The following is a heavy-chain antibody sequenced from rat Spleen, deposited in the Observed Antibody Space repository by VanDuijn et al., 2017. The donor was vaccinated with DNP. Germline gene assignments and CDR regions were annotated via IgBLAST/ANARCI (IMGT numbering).Heavy chain of an antibody. CDR2: ITGSGGGI. V-gene: IGHV5-31*01. CDR1: GFTFNDYW. CDR3: KRVGDYHDGGDGDVLDV. J-gene: IGHJ4*01. D-gene: IGHD1-12*02. Sequence: EVQLVESGGDLVQPGRSLKLSCVAFGFTFNDYWMAWIRQVPGTGLEWLGGITGSGGGIYYSGSMKGRFTISRDNAKNTLSLQMNSLGSEDTATYYCKRVGDYHDGGDGDVLDVWGQGTSVTMSS.